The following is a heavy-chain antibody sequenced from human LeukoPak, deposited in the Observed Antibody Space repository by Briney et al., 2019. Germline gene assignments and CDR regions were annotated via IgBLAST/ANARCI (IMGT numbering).Heavy chain of an antibody. CDR1: GYIFTGLY. CDR2: INPNTGGT. V-gene: IGHV1-2*07. Sequence: ASVKVSCNASGYIFTGLYMHWGRQAPGQGLEWMGWINPNTGGTKFAHKFQGRVTMTSDTSITTVYIELRRLKSDDTAVYFCARDAGYYYYYMDVWGTGTAVTVSS. D-gene: IGHD3-22*01. J-gene: IGHJ6*03. CDR3: ARDAGYYYYYMDV.